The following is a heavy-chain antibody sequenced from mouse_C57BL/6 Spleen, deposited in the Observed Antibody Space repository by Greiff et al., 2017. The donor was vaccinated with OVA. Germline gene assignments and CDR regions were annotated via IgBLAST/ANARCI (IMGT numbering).Heavy chain of an antibody. D-gene: IGHD1-1*01. CDR3: ARTGTTDWFAY. CDR1: GYTFTSYW. CDR2: IDPSDSET. Sequence: VQLQQPGAELVRPGSSVKLSCKASGYTFTSYWMHWVKQRPIQGLEWIGNIDPSDSETHYNQKFKDKATLTVDKSSSTAYMQLSSLTSEDSAVYYCARTGTTDWFAYWGQGTLVTVSA. V-gene: IGHV1-52*01. J-gene: IGHJ3*01.